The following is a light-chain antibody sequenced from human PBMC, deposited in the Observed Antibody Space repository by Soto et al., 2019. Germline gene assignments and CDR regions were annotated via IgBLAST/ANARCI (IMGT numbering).Light chain of an antibody. CDR1: SSDVGGYTY. J-gene: IGLJ2*01. CDR2: HVS. V-gene: IGLV2-14*01. CDR3: SSYTSASTVV. Sequence: QSALTQPASVSGSPGQSITISCTGTSSDVGGYTYVSWYQQHPGKVPKLMIYHVSNRPSGVSNRFSGSKSGNTASLTISGLQAEDEADYYCSSYTSASTVVFGGGTKVTVL.